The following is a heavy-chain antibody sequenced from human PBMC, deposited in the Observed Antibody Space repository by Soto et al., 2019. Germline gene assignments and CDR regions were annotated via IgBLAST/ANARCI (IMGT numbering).Heavy chain of an antibody. D-gene: IGHD3-10*01. CDR1: GGTFSSYA. CDR3: ASLNHGAPDYYGSGSYLH. CDR2: IIPIFGTA. Sequence: QVQLVQSGAEVKKPGSSVKVSCKASGGTFSSYAISWVRQAPGQGLEWMGGIIPIFGTANYAQKFQGRVTITADESTSTAYMELSSLRSEDTAVYYCASLNHGAPDYYGSGSYLHWGQGTLVTVSS. J-gene: IGHJ4*02. V-gene: IGHV1-69*01.